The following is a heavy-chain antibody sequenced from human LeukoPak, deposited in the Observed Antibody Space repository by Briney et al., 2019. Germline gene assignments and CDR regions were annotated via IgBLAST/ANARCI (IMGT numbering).Heavy chain of an antibody. Sequence: GGSLRLSCAASGFTFDDYAMHWVRQAPGKGLEWVSGISWNSGGIGYADSVKGRFTISRDNAKNSLYLQMNSLRAEDTALYYCAKVGDYGDYGLFDPWGQGTLVTVSS. V-gene: IGHV3-9*01. CDR1: GFTFDDYA. CDR2: ISWNSGGI. CDR3: AKVGDYGDYGLFDP. J-gene: IGHJ5*02. D-gene: IGHD4-17*01.